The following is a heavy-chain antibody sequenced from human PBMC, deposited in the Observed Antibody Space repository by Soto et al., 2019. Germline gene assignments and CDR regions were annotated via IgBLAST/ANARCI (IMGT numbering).Heavy chain of an antibody. CDR1: GFTFSSYS. Sequence: ESGGGLLQPGGSLRLSCAASGFTFSSYSMNWVRQAPGKGLEWVSYISSSSSTIYYADSVKGRFTISRDNAKNSLYMQMNSLRAEDTAVYYCESDVDTAMVTGYWGQGTLVTVSS. J-gene: IGHJ4*02. D-gene: IGHD5-18*01. V-gene: IGHV3-48*01. CDR3: ESDVDTAMVTGY. CDR2: ISSSSSTI.